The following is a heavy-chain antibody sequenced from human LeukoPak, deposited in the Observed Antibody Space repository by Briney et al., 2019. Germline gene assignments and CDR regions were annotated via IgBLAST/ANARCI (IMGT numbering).Heavy chain of an antibody. V-gene: IGHV3-53*01. J-gene: IGHJ4*02. CDR3: ARVSVWFGEFTFDY. Sequence: GGSLRLSCAASEFTVSSNYMSWVRQAPGKGLEWVSVIYSGGSTYYADSVKGRFTISRDNSKNTLYLQMNSRRAEDTAVYYCARVSVWFGEFTFDYWGQGTLVTVSS. CDR2: IYSGGST. D-gene: IGHD3-10*01. CDR1: EFTVSSNY.